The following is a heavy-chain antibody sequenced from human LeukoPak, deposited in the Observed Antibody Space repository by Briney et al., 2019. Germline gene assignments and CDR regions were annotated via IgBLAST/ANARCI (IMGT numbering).Heavy chain of an antibody. CDR3: ASGTTDIVVVPATLRNYYFDY. J-gene: IGHJ4*02. Sequence: ASVKVSCKASGGTFSSYAISWVRQAPGQGLEWMGGIIPIFGTANYAQKFQGRVTITADESTSTAYMGLSSLRSEDTAVYYCASGTTDIVVVPATLRNYYFDYWGQGTLVTVSS. V-gene: IGHV1-69*13. CDR2: IIPIFGTA. D-gene: IGHD2-2*01. CDR1: GGTFSSYA.